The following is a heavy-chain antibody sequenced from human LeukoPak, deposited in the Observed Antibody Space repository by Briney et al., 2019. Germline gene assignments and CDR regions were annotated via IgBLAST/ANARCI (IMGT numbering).Heavy chain of an antibody. CDR3: ARGTATRGSWD. D-gene: IGHD2-21*02. CDR1: GGSISSYY. V-gene: IGHV4-4*07. Sequence: PSETLSLTCTVSGGSISSYYWSWFRRPAGKGLEWIGRIHFTGSTNYNPSLKSRVTVSVDTSKNQFSLKLSSVTAADTAVYYCARGTATRGSWDWGQGTLVAVSS. J-gene: IGHJ4*02. CDR2: IHFTGST.